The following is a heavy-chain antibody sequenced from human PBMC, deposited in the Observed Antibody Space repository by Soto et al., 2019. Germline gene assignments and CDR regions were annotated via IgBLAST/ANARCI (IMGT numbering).Heavy chain of an antibody. CDR1: GGSISSGGYS. Sequence: QLQLQESGSGLVKPSQTLSLTCAVSGGSISSGGYSWSWIRQPPGKGLEWIGYIYHSGSTYYNPSLKSRVTISGDRSKNQFSLKLSSVTAADTAVYYCARGDHYYDSSGYYHSAWYFDLWGRGTLVTVSS. V-gene: IGHV4-30-2*01. CDR2: IYHSGST. D-gene: IGHD3-22*01. CDR3: ARGDHYYDSSGYYHSAWYFDL. J-gene: IGHJ2*01.